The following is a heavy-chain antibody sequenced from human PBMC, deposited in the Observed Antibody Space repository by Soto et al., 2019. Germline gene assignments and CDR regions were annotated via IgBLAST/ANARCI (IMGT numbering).Heavy chain of an antibody. J-gene: IGHJ4*02. CDR2: IYSDDYT. D-gene: IGHD3-22*01. CDR1: GFTVRSSY. V-gene: IGHV3-53*01. Sequence: GGSLRLSFAASGFTVRSSYMSWVRQVPGKGLEWVSIIYSDDYTYYADSVKGRFTISRDNSKNTLYLQMNSLRAEDTAVYYCAKSQTITMIVVAKWPLDYWGQGTLVTVSS. CDR3: AKSQTITMIVVAKWPLDY.